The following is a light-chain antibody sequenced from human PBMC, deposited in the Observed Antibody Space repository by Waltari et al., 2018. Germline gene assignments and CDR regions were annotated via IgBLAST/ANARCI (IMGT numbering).Light chain of an antibody. CDR3: HQHYTTPWT. Sequence: DIAMTQSPDSLAVSLGERATINCKSSRFVLYTDNNKNYLTWYQQKPGQPPQLLISWASTRESGVPDRFIGSGSGTDFTLTISSLQAEDVAVYYCHQHYTTPWTFGQGTQVEL. J-gene: IGKJ1*01. CDR1: RFVLYTDNNKNY. CDR2: WAS. V-gene: IGKV4-1*01.